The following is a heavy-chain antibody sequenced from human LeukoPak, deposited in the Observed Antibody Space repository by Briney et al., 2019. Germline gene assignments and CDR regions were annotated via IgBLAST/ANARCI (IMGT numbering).Heavy chain of an antibody. Sequence: GGSLRLSCAASGFTFSNYAMSWVRQAPGKGLEWVSAISGRGISTYYADSVKGRFTISRDNSNNTLYLQMSSLRAGDTAVYYCAKRANRGVLGEFDYWGQGTLVTVSS. CDR1: GFTFSNYA. J-gene: IGHJ4*02. CDR3: AKRANRGVLGEFDY. V-gene: IGHV3-23*01. D-gene: IGHD3-10*01. CDR2: ISGRGIST.